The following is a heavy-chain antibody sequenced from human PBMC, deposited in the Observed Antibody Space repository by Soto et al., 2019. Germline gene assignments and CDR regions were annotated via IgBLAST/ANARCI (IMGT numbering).Heavy chain of an antibody. J-gene: IGHJ4*02. CDR3: AKPRAVASYDY. CDR1: GYTFISHG. V-gene: IGHV1-18*01. D-gene: IGHD6-19*01. CDR2: ISGYNGNT. Sequence: GASVKVSCKASGYTFISHGISWVRQAPGQGLEWMGWISGYNGNTNYAQKFQGRVTMTTDTSTSTAYMELTSLRSDDTAVYFCAKPRAVASYDYWGQGTLVTAPQ.